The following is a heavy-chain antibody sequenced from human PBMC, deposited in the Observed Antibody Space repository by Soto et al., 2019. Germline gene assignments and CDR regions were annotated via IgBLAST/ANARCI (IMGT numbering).Heavy chain of an antibody. J-gene: IGHJ5*02. CDR2: LYYSGTT. V-gene: IGHV4-59*02. CDR3: ARDHGTIQDRFEP. CDR1: GGSVSGYF. D-gene: IGHD3-3*01. Sequence: SETLSLTCTVSGGSVSGYFWTWIRQPPGKGLEWIGYLYYSGTTNYNPSLQSRVTMSIDKSKNQFSLRLTSVTAADTAMYYCARDHGTIQDRFEPWGQGTLVTVSS.